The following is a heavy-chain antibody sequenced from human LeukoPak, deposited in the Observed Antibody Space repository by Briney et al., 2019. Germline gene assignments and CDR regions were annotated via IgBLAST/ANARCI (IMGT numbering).Heavy chain of an antibody. CDR2: IYYSGST. D-gene: IGHD6-13*01. CDR1: GASINSYW. J-gene: IGHJ5*02. CDR3: ARGIAALFDP. Sequence: SETLSLTCSVSGASINSYWWSWIRQPPGKGLEWIGYIYYSGSTNYNPSLKSRVTISVDTSKNQFSLKLSSVTAADTAVYYCARGIAALFDPWGQGTLVTVSS. V-gene: IGHV4-59*08.